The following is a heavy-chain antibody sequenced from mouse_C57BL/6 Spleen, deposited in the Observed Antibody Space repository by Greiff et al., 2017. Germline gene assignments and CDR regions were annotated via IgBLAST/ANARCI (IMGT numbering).Heavy chain of an antibody. Sequence: VQLQQSGAELVRPGTSVKVSCKASGYAFTNYLIEWVKQRPGQGLEWIGVLNPGSGGTNYNEKFKGKATLTADKSSSTAYMQLSSLTSEDSAVYVCARTMDDGYYDYYAMDYWGQGTSVTVSS. CDR3: ARTMDDGYYDYYAMDY. V-gene: IGHV1-54*01. CDR2: LNPGSGGT. CDR1: GYAFTNYL. D-gene: IGHD2-3*01. J-gene: IGHJ4*01.